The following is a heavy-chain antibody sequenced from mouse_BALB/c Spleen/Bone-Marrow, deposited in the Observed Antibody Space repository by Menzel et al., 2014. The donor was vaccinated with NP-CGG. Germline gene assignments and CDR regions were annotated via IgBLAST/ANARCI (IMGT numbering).Heavy chain of an antibody. J-gene: IGHJ4*01. CDR1: GYTFTSYW. D-gene: IGHD2-3*01. Sequence: VKLLESGAELVKPGAPVKLSCKASGYTFTSYWMNWVKQRPGRGLEWIGRIDPSDSETHYNQKFKDKATLTVGKSSSTAYIQVSSLTSEDSAVYHCARALGDGYYYAMDYWGQGTSVTVSS. CDR3: ARALGDGYYYAMDY. CDR2: IDPSDSET. V-gene: IGHV1-69*02.